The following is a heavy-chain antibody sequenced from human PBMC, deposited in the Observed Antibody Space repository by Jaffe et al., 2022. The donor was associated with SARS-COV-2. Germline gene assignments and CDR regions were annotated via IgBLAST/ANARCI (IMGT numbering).Heavy chain of an antibody. CDR3: ARGSTLATGITGTTLGY. J-gene: IGHJ4*02. Sequence: QVQLVESGGGVVQPGRSLRLSCAASGFTFSSYGMHWVRQAPGKGLEWVAVIWYDGSNKYYADSVKGRFTISRDNSKNTLYLQMNSLRAEDTAVYYCARGSTLATGITGTTLGYWGQGTLVTVSS. D-gene: IGHD1-7*01. V-gene: IGHV3-33*01. CDR2: IWYDGSNK. CDR1: GFTFSSYG.